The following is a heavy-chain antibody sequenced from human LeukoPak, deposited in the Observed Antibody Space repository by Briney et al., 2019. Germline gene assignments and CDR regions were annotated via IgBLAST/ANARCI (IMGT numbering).Heavy chain of an antibody. V-gene: IGHV3-15*01. J-gene: IGHJ4*02. Sequence: GGSLRLSCAASGFTFSSYSMNWVRQAPGRGLEWLGRIKSKINGGTIDYAAPVKGRFSISRDDSENMLYLQMNSLKTEDTAVYYCTGFSGTYYYWGQGTLVIVSS. CDR2: IKSKINGGTI. CDR3: TGFSGTYYY. CDR1: GFTFSSYS. D-gene: IGHD3-10*01.